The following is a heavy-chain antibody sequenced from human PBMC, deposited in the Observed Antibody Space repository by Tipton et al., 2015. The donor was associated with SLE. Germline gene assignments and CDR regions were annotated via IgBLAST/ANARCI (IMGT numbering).Heavy chain of an antibody. D-gene: IGHD6-13*01. CDR3: AKGSAAARPYYFDN. CDR2: ISWNGGII. V-gene: IGHV3-9*01. Sequence: RSLRLSCAASGFSFDDHTMYWVRQAPGKGLQWVSSISWNGGIIDYADSVKGRFTISRDNAKNSLYLQMNSLRVEDTALYYCAKGSAAARPYYFDNWGQGTLVTVSP. CDR1: GFSFDDHT. J-gene: IGHJ4*02.